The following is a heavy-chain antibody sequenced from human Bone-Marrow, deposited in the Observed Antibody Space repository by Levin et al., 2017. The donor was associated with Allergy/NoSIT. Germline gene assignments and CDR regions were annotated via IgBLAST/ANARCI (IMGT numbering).Heavy chain of an antibody. D-gene: IGHD5-12*01. CDR2: IYHSGST. CDR3: ARADGGYSGYGNFDY. V-gene: IGHV4-30-2*01. CDR1: GGSIGSGGYS. Sequence: SQTLSLTCAVSGGSIGSGGYSWSWIRQPPGKGLEWIGYIYHSGSTYYNPSLKSRVTISVDRSKNQFSLKLSSVTAADTAVYYCARADGGYSGYGNFDYWGQGTLVTVSS. J-gene: IGHJ4*02.